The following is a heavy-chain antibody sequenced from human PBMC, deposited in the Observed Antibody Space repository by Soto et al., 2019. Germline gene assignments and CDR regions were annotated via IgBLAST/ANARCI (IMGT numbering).Heavy chain of an antibody. Sequence: QVQLQESGPGLVKPSETLSLTCTVSGDSISSGSYYWSWIRQPPGKGLEWIGYIFYTGSTNYNPSLTGRVTFSVGTSKNLFSLRLRSVTAADTAVYFCARETRSVEAPFHYDGLDVWGQGTTVTVSS. CDR3: ARETRSVEAPFHYDGLDV. V-gene: IGHV4-61*01. CDR2: IFYTGST. D-gene: IGHD1-1*01. CDR1: GDSISSGSYY. J-gene: IGHJ6*02.